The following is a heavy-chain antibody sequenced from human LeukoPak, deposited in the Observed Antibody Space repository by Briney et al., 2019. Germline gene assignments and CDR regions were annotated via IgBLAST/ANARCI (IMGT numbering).Heavy chain of an antibody. CDR1: GGSFSGYY. CDR2: INHSGST. V-gene: IGHV4-34*01. D-gene: IGHD2-2*02. CDR3: ARSWRRCTSCYIWFDP. Sequence: SETLSLTCAVYGGSFSGYYRSWIRQPPGKGLEWIGEINHSGSTNYNPSLKSRVTISVDTSKNQFSLKLSSVTAADTAVYYCARSWRRCTSCYIWFDPWGQGTLVTVSS. J-gene: IGHJ5*02.